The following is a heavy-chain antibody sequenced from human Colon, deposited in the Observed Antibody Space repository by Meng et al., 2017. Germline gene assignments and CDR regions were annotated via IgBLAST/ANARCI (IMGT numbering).Heavy chain of an antibody. CDR2: IYYSGST. CDR1: GCSISSGDYY. D-gene: IGHD3-22*01. J-gene: IGHJ2*01. V-gene: IGHV4-30-4*01. CDR3: ARGYYDSSGYGYWYFDL. Sequence: VPHAESGPGLVQPPQTLSPTCTVSGCSISSGDYYWSWIRQTPGKGLEWIGYIYYSGSTYYNPSLKSRVTISVDTSKNQFSLKLSSVTAADTAVYYCARGYYDSSGYGYWYFDLWGRGTLVTVSS.